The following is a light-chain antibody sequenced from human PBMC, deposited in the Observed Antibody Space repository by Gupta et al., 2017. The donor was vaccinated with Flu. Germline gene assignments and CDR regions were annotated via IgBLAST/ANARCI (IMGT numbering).Light chain of an antibody. V-gene: IGKV2-28*01. CDR1: QSLLHNNGYNH. J-gene: IGKJ2*03. CDR3: MQSLQTPYS. CDR2: LGS. Sequence: IVLTQSPLSLPVTPGEPASISCRSSQSLLHNNGYNHLDWYLQTPGQSPQLLIYLGSNRASGVPDRFSGSGSGIDFTLRISRVEAEDVGVYYCMQSLQTPYSFGQGTKLEIK.